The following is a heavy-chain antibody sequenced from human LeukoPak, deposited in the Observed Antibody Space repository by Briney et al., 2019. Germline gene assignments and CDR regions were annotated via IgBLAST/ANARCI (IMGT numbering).Heavy chain of an antibody. D-gene: IGHD3-10*01. J-gene: IGHJ6*03. Sequence: PSETLSLTCTVSGGSISSGSYYWSWIRQPAGKGLEWIGRIYTSGGTNYNPSLKSRVTISVDMSKNQFSLKLSSVTAADTAVYYCARDKYYYGSGSYLYYYYYYMDVWGKGTTVTISS. CDR1: GGSISSGSYY. V-gene: IGHV4-61*02. CDR2: IYTSGGT. CDR3: ARDKYYYGSGSYLYYYYYYMDV.